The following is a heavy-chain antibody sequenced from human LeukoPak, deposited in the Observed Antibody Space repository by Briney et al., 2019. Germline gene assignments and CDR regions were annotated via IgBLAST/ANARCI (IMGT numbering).Heavy chain of an antibody. CDR2: INHSGST. J-gene: IGHJ4*02. CDR1: GGSFSGYY. V-gene: IGHV4-34*01. CDR3: AGGTAGTAY. D-gene: IGHD6-13*01. Sequence: SETLSLTCAVYGGSFSGYYWRWIRQPPAKGLEWMGEINHSGSTNYNPSLKSQVTISVYTSKNQFPLKPSSVTAADTAVYFCAGGTAGTAYWGEGTLVSASA.